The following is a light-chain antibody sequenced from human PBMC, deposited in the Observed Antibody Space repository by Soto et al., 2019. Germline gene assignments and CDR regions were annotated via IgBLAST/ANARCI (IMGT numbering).Light chain of an antibody. CDR2: SAS. CDR1: QNIRSW. V-gene: IGKV1-5*03. J-gene: IGKJ4*01. Sequence: DIQMTQYPSTLSASIGDRVTITCRASQNIRSWVALYQQKPGKAPDLLIYSASGLESGVPSRFSGSGFGTEFTLTISSLHPDDFATYYCQQYNGDSGLTFGGGTKVEIK. CDR3: QQYNGDSGLT.